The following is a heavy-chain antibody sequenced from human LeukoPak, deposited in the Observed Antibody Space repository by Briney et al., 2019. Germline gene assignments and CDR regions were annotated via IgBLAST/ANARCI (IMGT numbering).Heavy chain of an antibody. CDR3: ARLYKWNYGFDY. CDR1: GDSFSGYY. Sequence: SSETLSLTCAVYGDSFSGYYWSWIRQPPGKGLEWIGEINHSGYTNYNPSLKSRVTILVDTSKKHFSLNLSSVTAADTAVYYCARLYKWNYGFDYWGQGTLVTVSS. D-gene: IGHD1-7*01. V-gene: IGHV4-34*01. J-gene: IGHJ4*02. CDR2: INHSGYT.